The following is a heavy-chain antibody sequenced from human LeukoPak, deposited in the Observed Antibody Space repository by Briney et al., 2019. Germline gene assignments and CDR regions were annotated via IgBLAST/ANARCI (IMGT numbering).Heavy chain of an antibody. CDR1: GFTFSSYS. CDR3: ARDSGIMVRGVIITPFDY. V-gene: IGHV3-21*01. D-gene: IGHD3-10*01. Sequence: PGGSLRLSCAASGFTFSSYSMNWVRQAPGKGLEWVSSISSSSSYIYYADSVKGRFTISRDNAKNSLYLQMNSLRAEDTAVYYCARDSGIMVRGVIITPFDYWGRGTLVTVSS. CDR2: ISSSSSYI. J-gene: IGHJ4*02.